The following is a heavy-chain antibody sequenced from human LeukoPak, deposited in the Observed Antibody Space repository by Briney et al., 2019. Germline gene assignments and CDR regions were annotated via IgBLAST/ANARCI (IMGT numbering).Heavy chain of an antibody. V-gene: IGHV1-8*01. D-gene: IGHD1-14*01. J-gene: IGHJ5*02. Sequence: ASVKVSCKTCGYPFSTYEINWVRRAAGQGLEWMGWVHPNSGNTAYAQKFQGRVTMTRDTSISTAYMELSGLRSDDTAVYFCARGPRNDPWGQGTLVTVSS. CDR3: ARGPRNDP. CDR1: GYPFSTYE. CDR2: VHPNSGNT.